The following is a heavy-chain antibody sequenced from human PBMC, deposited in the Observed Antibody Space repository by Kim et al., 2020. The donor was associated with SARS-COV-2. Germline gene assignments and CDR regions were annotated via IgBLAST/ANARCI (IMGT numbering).Heavy chain of an antibody. Sequence: SETLSLTCAVYGGSFSGYYWSWIRQPPGKGLEWIGEINHSGSTNYNPSLKSRVTISVDTSKNQFSLKLSSVTAADTAVYYCARGLGPPFIVVVPAAKGYGYMDVWGKGTTVTVSS. D-gene: IGHD2-2*01. CDR3: ARGLGPPFIVVVPAAKGYGYMDV. CDR2: INHSGST. V-gene: IGHV4-34*01. J-gene: IGHJ6*03. CDR1: GGSFSGYY.